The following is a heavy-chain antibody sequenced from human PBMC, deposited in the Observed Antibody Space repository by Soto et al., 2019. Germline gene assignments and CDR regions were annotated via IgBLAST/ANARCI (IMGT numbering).Heavy chain of an antibody. CDR2: IYHSGST. CDR1: GGSISSGGYS. Sequence: QLQLQESGSGLVKPSQTLSLTCAVSGGSISSGGYSWSWIRQPPGKGLEWIGYIYHSGSTYYNPSLKSRVTISVDRSKNQFSLKLSSVTAADTAVYYCVGLVANDWYFELWGRGTLVTVSS. CDR3: VGLVANDWYFEL. D-gene: IGHD5-12*01. J-gene: IGHJ2*01. V-gene: IGHV4-30-2*01.